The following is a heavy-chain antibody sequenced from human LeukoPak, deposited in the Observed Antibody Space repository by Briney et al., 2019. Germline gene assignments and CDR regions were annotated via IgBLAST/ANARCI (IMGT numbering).Heavy chain of an antibody. V-gene: IGHV1-18*01. CDR1: GYTFTSYG. CDR2: ISAYNGNT. J-gene: IGHJ5*02. Sequence: GASVRVSCKASGYTFTSYGISWARQAPGQGLEWMGWISAYNGNTNYAQKLQGRVTMTTDTSTSTAYMELRSLRSDDTAVYYCARDLQVSSSYNWFDPWGQGTLVTVSS. D-gene: IGHD2-2*01. CDR3: ARDLQVSSSYNWFDP.